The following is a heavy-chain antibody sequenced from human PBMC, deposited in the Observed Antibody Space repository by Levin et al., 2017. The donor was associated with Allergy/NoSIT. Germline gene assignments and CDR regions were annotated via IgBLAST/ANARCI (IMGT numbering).Heavy chain of an antibody. V-gene: IGHV4-39*01. Sequence: SETLSLTCTVSGGSFITSSYFWAWIRQPPGKGLEWLGSIYYSGTTYYNPSLKSRPTISIDTSTNQFSLKLSSVTAADTAVYYCARHTALLWFEELVFDSWGQGNLVAVSS. D-gene: IGHD3-10*01. CDR2: IYYSGTT. CDR1: GGSFITSSYF. J-gene: IGHJ4*02. CDR3: ARHTALLWFEELVFDS.